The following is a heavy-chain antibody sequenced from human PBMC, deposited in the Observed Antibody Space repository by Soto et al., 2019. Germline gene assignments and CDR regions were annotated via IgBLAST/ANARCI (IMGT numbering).Heavy chain of an antibody. J-gene: IGHJ6*02. V-gene: IGHV3-9*01. CDR1: GFTFDDYA. CDR2: ISWDSGSI. D-gene: IGHD6-19*01. CDR3: AKDMNVAVAGPNYSYYGMDV. Sequence: EVQLVESGGGLVQPGRSLRLSCAASGFTFDDYAMHWVRQAPGKGLEWVSGISWDSGSIDYADSVKGRFTISRDNAKNSLYLQMNSLRAEDTALYYCAKDMNVAVAGPNYSYYGMDVWGQGTTVTVSS.